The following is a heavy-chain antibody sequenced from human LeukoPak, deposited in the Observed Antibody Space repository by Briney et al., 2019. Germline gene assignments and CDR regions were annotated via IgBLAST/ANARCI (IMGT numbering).Heavy chain of an antibody. CDR3: AKEYDFWSGMNLDY. D-gene: IGHD3-3*01. Sequence: GGSLRLSCAASGFTFSSYAMSWVRQAPGKGLEWVSAISGSGGSTYYADSVRGRFTISRDNSKNTLYLQMNSLRAEDTAVYYCAKEYDFWSGMNLDYWGQGTLVTVSS. V-gene: IGHV3-23*01. CDR1: GFTFSSYA. CDR2: ISGSGGST. J-gene: IGHJ4*02.